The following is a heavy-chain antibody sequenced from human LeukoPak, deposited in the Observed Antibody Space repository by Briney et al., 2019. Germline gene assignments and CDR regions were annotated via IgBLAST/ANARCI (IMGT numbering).Heavy chain of an antibody. J-gene: IGHJ4*02. CDR2: FSGSGGST. Sequence: PGGSLRLSCAASGFTFSSYAMSWVRQAPGKGLECISGFSGSGGSTYYADSVKGRFTISRDNAKTSLYLQMNSLRAEDTAVYYCARDLSGVTGYTYGRGIDYWGQGTLVTVSS. CDR3: ARDLSGVTGYTYGRGIDY. CDR1: GFTFSSYA. D-gene: IGHD5-18*01. V-gene: IGHV3-23*01.